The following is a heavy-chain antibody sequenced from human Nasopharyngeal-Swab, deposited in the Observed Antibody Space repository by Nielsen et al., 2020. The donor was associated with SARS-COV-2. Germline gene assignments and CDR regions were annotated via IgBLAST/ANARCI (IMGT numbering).Heavy chain of an antibody. D-gene: IGHD3-3*01. CDR1: GGSFSGYY. V-gene: IGHV4-34*01. CDR3: ARHVRFLVWLLYQYWFDP. CDR2: INHSGST. Sequence: SETLSLTCAVYGGSFSGYYWSWIRQPPGKGLEWIGEINHSGSTNYNPSLKSRVTISVGTSKNQFSLKLSSVTAADTAVYYCARHVRFLVWLLYQYWFDPWGQGTLVTASS. J-gene: IGHJ5*02.